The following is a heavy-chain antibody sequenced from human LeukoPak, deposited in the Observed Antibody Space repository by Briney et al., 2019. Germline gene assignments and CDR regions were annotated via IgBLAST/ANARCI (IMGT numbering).Heavy chain of an antibody. CDR3: ARRRTATVDFDY. D-gene: IGHD4-23*01. CDR1: GGSISSSSYY. J-gene: IGHJ4*02. Sequence: SETLSLTCSVSGGSISSSSYYWGWIRQPPGGGLEWIGSIYYSGNTYYNPSLKSRVTISVDTSKNQFSLKLSSVTAADTAVYYCARRRTATVDFDYWGQGTLVTVSS. CDR2: IYYSGNT. V-gene: IGHV4-39*01.